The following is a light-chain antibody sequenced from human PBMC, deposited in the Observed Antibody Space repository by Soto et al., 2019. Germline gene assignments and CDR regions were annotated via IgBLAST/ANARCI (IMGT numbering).Light chain of an antibody. Sequence: QSALTQPASVSGSPGQSITISCTGTSSDVGSYNLVSWYQQHPGKAPKLMIYEGSKRPSGVSNRFSGSKSGNTAPLTISGVQAEDEAEYYCCSYAGSSVAFGGGTKLTVL. J-gene: IGLJ2*01. CDR3: CSYAGSSVA. CDR2: EGS. V-gene: IGLV2-23*01. CDR1: SSDVGSYNL.